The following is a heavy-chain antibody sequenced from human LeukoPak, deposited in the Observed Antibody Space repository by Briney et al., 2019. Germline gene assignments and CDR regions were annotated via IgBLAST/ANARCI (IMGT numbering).Heavy chain of an antibody. V-gene: IGHV4-31*03. Sequence: SDTLSLTCTVSGGSFSSAGYYWSWIRQHPGKGREWIGYIYYSGRTYYNPSLKSRVTISVDTSKNQFSLKLSSVTAADTAVYHCARVRDGDYGYIGFDPWGQGTLVTVSS. J-gene: IGHJ5*02. D-gene: IGHD4-17*01. CDR3: ARVRDGDYGYIGFDP. CDR1: GGSFSSAGYY. CDR2: IYYSGRT.